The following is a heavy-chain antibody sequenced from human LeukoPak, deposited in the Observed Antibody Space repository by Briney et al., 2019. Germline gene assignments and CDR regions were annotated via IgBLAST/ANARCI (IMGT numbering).Heavy chain of an antibody. J-gene: IGHJ3*02. CDR1: GGSISSSSYY. CDR2: IYYSGST. V-gene: IGHV4-39*07. D-gene: IGHD5-12*01. CDR3: ARDLGTSGGDAFDI. Sequence: SETLSLTCTVSGGSISSSSYYWGWIRQPPGKGLEWIGSIYYSGSTYYNPSLKSRVTISVDTSKNQFSLKLSSVTAADTAVYYCARDLGTSGGDAFDIWGQGTMVTVSS.